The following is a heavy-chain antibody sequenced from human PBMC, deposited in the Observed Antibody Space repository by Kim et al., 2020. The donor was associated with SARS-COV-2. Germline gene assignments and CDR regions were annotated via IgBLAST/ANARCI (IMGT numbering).Heavy chain of an antibody. D-gene: IGHD5-18*01. CDR2: INHSGST. V-gene: IGHV4-34*01. Sequence: SETLSLTCAVYGGSFSGYYWSWIRQPPGKGLEWIGEINHSGSTNYNPSLKSRVTISVDTSKNQFSLKLSSVTAADTAVYYCARGWVTYYFDYWGQGTLVT. CDR1: GGSFSGYY. J-gene: IGHJ4*02. CDR3: ARGWVTYYFDY.